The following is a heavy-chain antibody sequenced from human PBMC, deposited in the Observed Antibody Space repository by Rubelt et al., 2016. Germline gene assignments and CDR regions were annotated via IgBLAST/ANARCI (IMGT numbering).Heavy chain of an antibody. CDR3: AKGNPHAH. CDR1: GFTVGNNF. J-gene: IGHJ4*02. D-gene: IGHD1-14*01. CDR2: IYSGGDT. V-gene: IGHV3-66*01. Sequence: GESGGGLVQPGGSLRLSCAASGFTVGNNFMNWVRQAPGKGLEWVSLIYSGGDTYYADSVKGRFTISRDTSKTTLYLQMNSLRAEDTAIYYCAKGNPHAHWGQGTLVTVSS.